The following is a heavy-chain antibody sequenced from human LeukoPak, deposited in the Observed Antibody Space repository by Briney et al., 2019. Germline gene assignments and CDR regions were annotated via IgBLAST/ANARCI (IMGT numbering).Heavy chain of an antibody. CDR3: ARGGVRGVIITANFDY. J-gene: IGHJ4*02. Sequence: SETLSLTCTVSGGSISSYYWSWIRQPPGKGLEWIGYIYYSGSTNYNPSLKSRVTISVDTSKNQFSLKLSSVTAADTAVYYCARGGVRGVIITANFDYWGQGTLVTVSS. V-gene: IGHV4-59*12. CDR1: GGSISSYY. D-gene: IGHD3-10*01. CDR2: IYYSGST.